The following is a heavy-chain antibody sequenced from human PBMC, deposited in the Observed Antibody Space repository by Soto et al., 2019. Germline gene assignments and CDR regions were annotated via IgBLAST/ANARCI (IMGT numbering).Heavy chain of an antibody. J-gene: IGHJ6*02. V-gene: IGHV2-5*01. CDR3: GGYNVLTGYHGYGMDV. D-gene: IGHD3-9*01. CDR1: GFSLSTGGVG. Sequence: QITLKASGPTLVKPTQTLTLTCTFSGFSLSTGGVGVGWIRQPPGKAPEWLALIYWNDDKRYSPSLNSRLTITKDTSKTQVVLTMSNMDPVDTATYYFGGYNVLTGYHGYGMDVWCQGTTVTVSS. CDR2: IYWNDDK.